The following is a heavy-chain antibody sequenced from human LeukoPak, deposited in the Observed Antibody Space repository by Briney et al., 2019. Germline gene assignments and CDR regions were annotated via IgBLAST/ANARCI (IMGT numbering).Heavy chain of an antibody. CDR3: ARGEVSVWFDY. Sequence: TSETLSLTCTVSGGSISSYYWSWIRQPPGKGLEWIGYIYYSGSTNYNPSLKSRVTISVDTSKNQFSLKLSSVTAADTAVYYCARGEVSVWFDYWGQGTLVTVSS. J-gene: IGHJ4*02. V-gene: IGHV4-59*01. CDR2: IYYSGST. CDR1: GGSISSYY. D-gene: IGHD3-10*01.